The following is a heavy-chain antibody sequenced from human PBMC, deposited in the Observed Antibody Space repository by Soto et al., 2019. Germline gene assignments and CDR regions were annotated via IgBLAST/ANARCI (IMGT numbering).Heavy chain of an antibody. Sequence: XGSLRLSCAASGFTFPRYRMNWVRQAPGKGLEWVSSISSTTNYIYYGDSMKGRFTISRDNAKNSLYLEMNSLRAEDTAVYYCARESEDLTSNFDDWGQGTLVTVSS. CDR1: GFTFPRYR. CDR3: ARESEDLTSNFDD. CDR2: ISSTTNYI. J-gene: IGHJ4*02. V-gene: IGHV3-21*06.